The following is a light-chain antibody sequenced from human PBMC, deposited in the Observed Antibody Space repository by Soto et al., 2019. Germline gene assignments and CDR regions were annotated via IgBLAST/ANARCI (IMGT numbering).Light chain of an antibody. CDR3: SSFTTSRSLVV. V-gene: IGLV2-14*03. J-gene: IGLJ2*01. CDR2: EVA. Sequence: QSALTQPASVSGSPGQSITISCTGTSSDIGGYNFVSWYQQHPGRAPKLLIYEVASRPSGVSDRFSGSKSGNTASLTISGLQTEVEADYYCSSFTTSRSLVVFGGGTKLTVL. CDR1: SSDIGGYNF.